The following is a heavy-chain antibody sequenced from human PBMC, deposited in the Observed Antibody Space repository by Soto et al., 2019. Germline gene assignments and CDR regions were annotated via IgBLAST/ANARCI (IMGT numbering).Heavy chain of an antibody. Sequence: SLRLSCAASGFTFSSYGMHWVRQAPGKGLEWVAVISYDGSNKYYADSVKGRFTISRDNSKNTLYLQMNSLRAEDTAVYYCAKEGTMVRPMDVWGQGTTVTVSS. CDR2: ISYDGSNK. CDR3: AKEGTMVRPMDV. V-gene: IGHV3-30*18. J-gene: IGHJ6*02. D-gene: IGHD3-10*01. CDR1: GFTFSSYG.